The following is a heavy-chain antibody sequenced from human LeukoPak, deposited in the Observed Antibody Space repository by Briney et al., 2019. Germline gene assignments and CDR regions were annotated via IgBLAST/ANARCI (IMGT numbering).Heavy chain of an antibody. CDR3: ARKTGTTGEAFDY. V-gene: IGHV3-7*03. D-gene: IGHD1-1*01. CDR1: GFTFSNCW. Sequence: GSLRLSCAASGFTFSNCWMSWVRQVPGKGLEWVANIKQDGSEKYYVDSVKGRFTISRDNGKNSVYLQMNSLRAEDTAVYYCARKTGTTGEAFDYWGQGTLVTVSS. J-gene: IGHJ4*02. CDR2: IKQDGSEK.